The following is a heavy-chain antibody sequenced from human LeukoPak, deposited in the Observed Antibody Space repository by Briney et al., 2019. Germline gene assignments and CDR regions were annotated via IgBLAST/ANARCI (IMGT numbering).Heavy chain of an antibody. CDR2: INPTAGST. V-gene: IGHV1-46*01. J-gene: IGHJ4*02. CDR3: VRGGWWEHECVDF. Sequence: GASVKVSCKASGYTFTGYYMHWVRQAPGQGLEWMGMINPTAGSTSYAQRFQNFQGRVTMTRDMSTSTVYMELSSLKSDDTAVYYCVRGGWWEHECVDFWGLGTLVTVSS. CDR1: GYTFTGYY. D-gene: IGHD1-26*01.